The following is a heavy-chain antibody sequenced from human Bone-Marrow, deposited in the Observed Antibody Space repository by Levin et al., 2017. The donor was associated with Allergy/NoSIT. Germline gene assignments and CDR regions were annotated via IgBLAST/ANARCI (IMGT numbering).Heavy chain of an antibody. Sequence: PGESLKISCAASGFTFSTYGMNWVRQAPGKGLEWVSYISWSRSTIYYADSVKGRFTISRDNAENSLYLQMNSLRADDTVVYFCARDLVLPVVASSTNFDYWGQGTLVTVSS. CDR3: ARDLVLPVVASSTNFDY. V-gene: IGHV3-48*01. CDR2: ISWSRSTI. D-gene: IGHD1-7*01. CDR1: GFTFSTYG. J-gene: IGHJ4*02.